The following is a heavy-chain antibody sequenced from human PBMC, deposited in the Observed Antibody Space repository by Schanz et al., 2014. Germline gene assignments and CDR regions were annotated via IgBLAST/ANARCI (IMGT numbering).Heavy chain of an antibody. CDR1: GFTFSKYG. CDR3: VRDRGFCANDICWLRYYMDV. CDR2: IRYDGRNK. Sequence: VQLVESGGGLVQPGRSLRLSCAASGFTFSKYGVHWVRQAPGKGLEWVAVIRYDGRNKNFVESVKGRFTISRDNAKNSLFLQMNSLRADDTAVYYCVRDRGFCANDICWLRYYMDVWGNGTTVTVSS. J-gene: IGHJ6*03. V-gene: IGHV3-33*01. D-gene: IGHD2-8*01.